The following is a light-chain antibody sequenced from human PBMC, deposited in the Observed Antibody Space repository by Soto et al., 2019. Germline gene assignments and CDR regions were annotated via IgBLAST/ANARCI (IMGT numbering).Light chain of an antibody. CDR2: AAS. Sequence: IQLTQSPSSLSASVGDRVTITYRAGQGIRSSLAWYQQKPGKAPNLLISAASTLQTGVPSRFSGSGSGTDFALTISSLQPEDFATYYCQQIDSYPRTFGQGTKVEIK. CDR3: QQIDSYPRT. J-gene: IGKJ1*01. V-gene: IGKV1-9*01. CDR1: QGIRSS.